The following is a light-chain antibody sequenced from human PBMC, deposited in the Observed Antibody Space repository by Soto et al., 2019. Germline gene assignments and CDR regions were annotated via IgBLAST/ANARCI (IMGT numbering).Light chain of an antibody. Sequence: QSALTQPASVSGSPGQSITISCTGTSSDVGGQNAVSWYQQHPGKAPKFMFYDVSKRPSGVSSRFSGSKSGNTASLTISGLQAEDEADYYCCSYAGSSTVVFGGGTKLTVL. V-gene: IGLV2-23*02. CDR3: CSYAGSSTVV. J-gene: IGLJ2*01. CDR1: SSDVGGQNA. CDR2: DVS.